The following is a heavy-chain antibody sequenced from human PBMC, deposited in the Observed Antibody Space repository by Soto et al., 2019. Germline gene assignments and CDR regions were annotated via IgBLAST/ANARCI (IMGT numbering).Heavy chain of an antibody. CDR1: GFTFSSYS. CDR2: ISSSSSTI. Sequence: GGSLRLSCAASGFTFSSYSMNWVRQAPGKGLEWVSYISSSSSTIYYADSVKGRFTISRDNAKNSLYLQMNSLRAEDTAVYYCARDHDFWSGYYMDVWGKGTTVTVSS. J-gene: IGHJ6*03. CDR3: ARDHDFWSGYYMDV. V-gene: IGHV3-48*01. D-gene: IGHD3-3*01.